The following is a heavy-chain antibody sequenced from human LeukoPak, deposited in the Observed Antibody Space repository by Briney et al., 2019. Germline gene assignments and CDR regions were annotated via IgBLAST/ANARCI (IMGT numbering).Heavy chain of an antibody. D-gene: IGHD3-16*01. CDR2: ISSSGGTT. CDR3: ARGGLYFDF. J-gene: IGHJ4*02. Sequence: PGESLRLSCADSGFTFSSYAMSWVRQAPGKGLEWVSAISSSGGTTYHTDSVKGRFTISRDNSKNTLYLQMNSLRAEDTAVYYCARGGLYFDFWGQGTLVTVSS. CDR1: GFTFSSYA. V-gene: IGHV3-23*01.